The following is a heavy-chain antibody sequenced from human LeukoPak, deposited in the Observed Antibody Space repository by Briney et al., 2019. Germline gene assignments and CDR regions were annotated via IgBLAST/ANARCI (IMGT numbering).Heavy chain of an antibody. J-gene: IGHJ3*02. CDR1: GFTFSSYW. V-gene: IGHV3-74*01. CDR3: ARDPDDDAFDI. CDR2: INSDGSST. Sequence: GGSLRLSCAAAGFTFSSYWMHWVRQAPGKGLVWVSRINSDGSSTSYADSVKGRFTISRDNAKNTLYLQMNSLRAEDTAVYYCARDPDDDAFDIWGQGTMVTVSS. D-gene: IGHD1-14*01.